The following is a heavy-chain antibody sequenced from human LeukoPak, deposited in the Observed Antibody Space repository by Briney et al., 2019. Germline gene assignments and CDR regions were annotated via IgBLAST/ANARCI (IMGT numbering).Heavy chain of an antibody. D-gene: IGHD2-15*01. V-gene: IGHV2-5*02. CDR2: IYWDDDK. CDR3: VHRPRYCNGVNCYGAFDY. Sequence: SGPTLVNPTQTLPLTCTFSGFSLSTSGVGVGWIRQPPGKAPEWLAPIYWDDDKRYSPSLKSRLTITKDTSKNQVVLTMINMDPVDTATYYCVHRPRYCNGVNCYGAFDYWGQGTLVTVSS. CDR1: GFSLSTSGVG. J-gene: IGHJ4*02.